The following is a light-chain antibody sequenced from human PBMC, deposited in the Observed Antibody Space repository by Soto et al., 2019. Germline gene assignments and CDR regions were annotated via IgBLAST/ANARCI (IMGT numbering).Light chain of an antibody. CDR1: QGISSA. J-gene: IGKJ4*01. Sequence: AIQLTQSPSSLSASVGDRVTITCRASQGISSALAWYQQKPGKAPKLLIYDASSLESGVPSRVSGSGSGTDFTLTISSLQPEDFATYYCQQFNSYPGTFGGGTKVEIK. CDR2: DAS. CDR3: QQFNSYPGT. V-gene: IGKV1-13*02.